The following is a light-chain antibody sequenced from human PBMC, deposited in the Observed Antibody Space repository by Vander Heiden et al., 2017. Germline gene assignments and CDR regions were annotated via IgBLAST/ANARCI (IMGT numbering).Light chain of an antibody. CDR2: EVI. CDR1: SSDVGRYNL. CDR3: CSYEHTSILWV. J-gene: IGLJ3*02. V-gene: IGLV2-23*02. Sequence: QSARTQPASVSGSPGKTITISCTGTSSDVGRYNLVSWYQQHPGKAPKLMIYEVIKRPSGVSNRFSGSKSGNTASLTISGLQAEDEADYYCCSYEHTSILWVFGGGTKLTVL.